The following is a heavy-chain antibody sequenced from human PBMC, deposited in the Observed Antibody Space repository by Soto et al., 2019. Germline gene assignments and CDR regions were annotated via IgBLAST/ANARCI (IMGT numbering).Heavy chain of an antibody. D-gene: IGHD6-6*01. CDR2: INSDGSST. CDR1: GLTFSSYW. CDR3: ARGRALSEKTSIAARRRSYYYYGMDV. V-gene: IGHV3-74*01. J-gene: IGHJ6*02. Sequence: GGSLRLSCAASGLTFSSYWVHWVRQAPGKGLVWVSRINSDGSSTSYANSVKGRFTISRDNAKNTLYLQMNSLRAEDTAVYYCARGRALSEKTSIAARRRSYYYYGMDVWGQGTTVTVSS.